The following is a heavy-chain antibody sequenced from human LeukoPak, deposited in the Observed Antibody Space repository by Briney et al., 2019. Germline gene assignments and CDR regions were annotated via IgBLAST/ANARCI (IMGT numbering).Heavy chain of an antibody. D-gene: IGHD6-19*01. J-gene: IGHJ4*02. Sequence: PSQTLSLTCTVSGGSISSGSYYWSWIRQPAGKGLEWIGRIYTSGSTNYNPSLKSRVTISVDTSKNQFSLKLSSVTAADTVVYYCAREVIAVAGTGNFDYWGQGTLVTVSS. V-gene: IGHV4-61*02. CDR1: GGSISSGSYY. CDR3: AREVIAVAGTGNFDY. CDR2: IYTSGST.